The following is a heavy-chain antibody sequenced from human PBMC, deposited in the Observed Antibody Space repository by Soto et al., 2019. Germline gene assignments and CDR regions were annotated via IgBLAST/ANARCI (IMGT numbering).Heavy chain of an antibody. CDR2: IYYSGST. CDR3: ARHLEPQVHFDY. Sequence: SETLSLTCTVSGGSISSSSYYWGWIRQPPGKGLEWIGSIYYSGSTYYNPSLKSRVTISVDTSKNQFSLKLSSVTAADTAVYYCARHLEPQVHFDYWGQGTLVTVSS. J-gene: IGHJ4*02. V-gene: IGHV4-39*01. CDR1: GGSISSSSYY.